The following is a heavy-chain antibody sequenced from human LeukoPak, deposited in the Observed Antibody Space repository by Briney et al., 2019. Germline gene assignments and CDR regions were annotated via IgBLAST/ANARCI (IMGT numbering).Heavy chain of an antibody. D-gene: IGHD3-22*01. CDR2: IYTSGST. CDR3: ASRWDSSGYYYDY. V-gene: IGHV4-61*02. J-gene: IGHJ4*02. CDR1: GGSISSGSYY. Sequence: SETLSLTCTVSGGSISSGSYYWSWIRQPAGKGLEWIGRIYTSGSTNYNPSLKSRVTISVDTSKNQFSLKLSSVTAADTAVYYCASRWDSSGYYYDYWGQGTLVTVSS.